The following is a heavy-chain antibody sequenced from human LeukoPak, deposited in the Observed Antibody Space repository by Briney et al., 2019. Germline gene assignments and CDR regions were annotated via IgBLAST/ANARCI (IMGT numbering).Heavy chain of an antibody. CDR1: GFTFSDYY. CDR3: AKDKGISAAGYFDY. Sequence: GGSLRLSCTASGFTFSDYYMSWIRQAPGKGLEWVSYISSSGSTIYYADSVKGRFTISRDNAKNSLYLQMNSLRAEDTALYYCAKDKGISAAGYFDYWGQGTLVTVSS. CDR2: ISSSGSTI. V-gene: IGHV3-11*01. D-gene: IGHD6-13*01. J-gene: IGHJ4*02.